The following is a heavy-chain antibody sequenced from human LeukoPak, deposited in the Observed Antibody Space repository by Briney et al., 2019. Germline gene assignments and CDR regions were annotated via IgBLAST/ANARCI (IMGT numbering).Heavy chain of an antibody. CDR3: AKVPVQVATIFGYYYYYYMDV. CDR1: GFTFSSYS. J-gene: IGHJ6*03. Sequence: PGGSLRLSCAASGFTFSSYSMNWVRQAPGKGLEWVSVISGSGTNTDYADSVKGRFTISRDNSKNTLYLQMNSLRAEDTAVYYCAKVPVQVATIFGYYYYYYMDVWGKGTTVTISS. V-gene: IGHV3-NL1*01. CDR2: ISGSGTNT. D-gene: IGHD5-12*01.